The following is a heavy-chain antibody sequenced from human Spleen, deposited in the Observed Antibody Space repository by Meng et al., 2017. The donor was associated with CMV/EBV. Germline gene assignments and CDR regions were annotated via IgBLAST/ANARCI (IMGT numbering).Heavy chain of an antibody. Sequence: SGYTFTGYYVHWVRQAPGQGLEWMGWINPNSGGTNYAQKFQGRVTMTRDTSISTAYMELSRLRSDDTAVYYCARERGKQQLVSWDYWGQGTLVTVSS. V-gene: IGHV1-2*02. J-gene: IGHJ4*02. CDR2: INPNSGGT. CDR1: GYTFTGYY. CDR3: ARERGKQQLVSWDY. D-gene: IGHD6-13*01.